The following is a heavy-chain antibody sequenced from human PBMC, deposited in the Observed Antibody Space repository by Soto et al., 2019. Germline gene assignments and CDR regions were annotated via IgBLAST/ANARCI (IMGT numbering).Heavy chain of an antibody. CDR3: ARDRITGTTKWFDP. CDR1: GGSISSGGYY. V-gene: IGHV4-31*03. J-gene: IGHJ5*02. CDR2: IYYSGST. Sequence: TSETLSLTCTVSGGSISSGGYYWSWIRQHPGKGLEWIGYIYYSGSTYYNPSLKSRVTISVDTSKNQFSLKLSSVTAADTAVYYCARDRITGTTKWFDPWGQGTLVTVSS. D-gene: IGHD1-7*01.